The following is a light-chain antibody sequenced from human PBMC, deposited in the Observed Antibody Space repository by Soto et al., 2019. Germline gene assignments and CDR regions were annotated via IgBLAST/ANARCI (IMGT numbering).Light chain of an antibody. V-gene: IGKV2-28*01. CDR3: MQALQTPRT. Sequence: DIVMTQSPLSLPVTPGEPASISCRSSQSLLHSNGYNYLDWYLQKPGQSPQLLIYLGSNRASGVPEKFSGSGSGTDFTLKISRVEAEDVGVYYCMQALQTPRTFGTGTKVDIK. J-gene: IGKJ3*01. CDR2: LGS. CDR1: QSLLHSNGYNY.